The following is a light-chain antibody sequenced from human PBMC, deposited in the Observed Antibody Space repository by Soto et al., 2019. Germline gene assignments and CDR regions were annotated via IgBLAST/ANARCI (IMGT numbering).Light chain of an antibody. J-gene: IGKJ5*01. CDR2: GAY. CDR1: QSVSSY. Sequence: EIVMTQSPATLSVSPGERATLSCRASQSVSSYLAWYQQKTGQAPRLLIYGAYTRATGVPARFNGSGSGTECTLTISSLQSEDFAVYYCQQCNDWHLITFGQGTGLEAK. V-gene: IGKV3-15*01. CDR3: QQCNDWHLIT.